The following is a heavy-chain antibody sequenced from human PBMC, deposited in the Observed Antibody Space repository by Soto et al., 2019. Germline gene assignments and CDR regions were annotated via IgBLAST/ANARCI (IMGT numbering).Heavy chain of an antibody. V-gene: IGHV2-5*02. CDR2: IYWDDDK. Sequence: SGPTLVPPTQTLTLTCTFSGFSLSTSGVGVGWIRQPPGKALEWLALIYWDDDKRYSPSLKSRLTITKDTSKNQVVLTMTNMDPVDTATYYCAHIKGGLWFGELFENWFDPWGQGTLVTVSS. CDR3: AHIKGGLWFGELFENWFDP. J-gene: IGHJ5*02. D-gene: IGHD3-10*01. CDR1: GFSLSTSGVG.